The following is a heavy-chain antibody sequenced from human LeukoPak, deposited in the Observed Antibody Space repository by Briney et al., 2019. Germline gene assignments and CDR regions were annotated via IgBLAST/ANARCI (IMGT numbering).Heavy chain of an antibody. Sequence: GGSLRHSCAASGFTFTTYWMHWVRQAPGKGLVWVSHINSDGSITSYADSVKGRFTISRDNAKNTLYLQMNSLRAEDTAVYYCARDAVDTANAVWGQGTTVTVSS. V-gene: IGHV3-74*01. CDR2: INSDGSIT. D-gene: IGHD5-18*01. CDR3: ARDAVDTANAV. CDR1: GFTFTTYW. J-gene: IGHJ6*02.